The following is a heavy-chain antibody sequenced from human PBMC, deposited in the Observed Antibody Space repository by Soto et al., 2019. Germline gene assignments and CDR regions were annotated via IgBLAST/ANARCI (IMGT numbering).Heavy chain of an antibody. CDR1: GFTFSSYS. D-gene: IGHD3-3*01. V-gene: IGHV3-48*01. Sequence: PGGSLRLSCAASGFTFSSYSMNWVRQAPGKGLEWVSYISSSSSTIYYADSVKGRFTISRDNAKNSLYPQMNSLRAEDTAVYYCARNTYYDFWSGYYQKSYYFDYWGQGTLVTVSS. J-gene: IGHJ4*02. CDR3: ARNTYYDFWSGYYQKSYYFDY. CDR2: ISSSSSTI.